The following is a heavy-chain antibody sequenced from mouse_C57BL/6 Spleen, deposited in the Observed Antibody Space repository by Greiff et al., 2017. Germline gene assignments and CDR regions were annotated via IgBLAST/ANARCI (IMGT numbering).Heavy chain of an antibody. CDR1: GYTFTSHW. J-gene: IGHJ3*01. Sequence: QVQLQQSGPELVRPGASVKISCKAPGYTFTSHWMQWVRQRPGQGLEWIGEIFPGSGSTYYNEKFKGKATLTVDTSSSTAYMQLSSLTSEDAAVYFGARGYGNSKGFAYWGQGTLVTVSA. V-gene: IGHV1-56*01. CDR3: ARGYGNSKGFAY. D-gene: IGHD2-1*01. CDR2: IFPGSGST.